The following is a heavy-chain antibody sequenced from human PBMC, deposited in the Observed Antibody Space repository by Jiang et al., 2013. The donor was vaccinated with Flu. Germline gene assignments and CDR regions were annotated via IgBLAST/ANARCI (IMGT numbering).Heavy chain of an antibody. J-gene: IGHJ5*02. CDR3: ARSAWPRYNWFDP. CDR2: IRSEAYGGTS. Sequence: VQLLESGGGLVQPGRSLRLSCTASGFTFGDYAVTWVRQAPGKGLEWVGFIRSEAYGGTSEYAASVKGRFTISREDSKSIAYLQMNSLTTEDTAIYYCARSAWPRYNWFDPWGQGTLAPSPQ. CDR1: GFTFGDYA. D-gene: IGHD6-25*01. V-gene: IGHV3-49*04.